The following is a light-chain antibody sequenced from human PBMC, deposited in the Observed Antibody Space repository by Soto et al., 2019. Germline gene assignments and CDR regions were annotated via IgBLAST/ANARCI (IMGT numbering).Light chain of an antibody. CDR3: QQYVHWPPGT. CDR2: DAS. J-gene: IGKJ1*01. V-gene: IGKV3-11*01. Sequence: EIVLAQSPATLSLSPGEIATLSCRASQSVSSYLAWYQQKPGQAPRLLVYDASNRATGIPARFSGSGSGTEFTLTISSLQSEDVAVYYCQQYVHWPPGTFGQGTKVDIK. CDR1: QSVSSY.